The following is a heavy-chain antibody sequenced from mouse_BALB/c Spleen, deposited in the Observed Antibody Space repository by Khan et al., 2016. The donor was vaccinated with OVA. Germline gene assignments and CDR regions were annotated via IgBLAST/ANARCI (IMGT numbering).Heavy chain of an antibody. D-gene: IGHD2-14*01. CDR2: INTHSGVP. Sequence: QIQLVQSGPELKKPGETVRISCKASGYTFTTAGIQWVQKMPGKGLKWIGWINTHSGVPKYAEDFKGRFAFSLETSASTAYLQITNLKNEDTATYFCARGGAASYRNDGGAMDYWGQGTSATVSS. V-gene: IGHV9-4*02. CDR3: ARGGAASYRNDGGAMDY. J-gene: IGHJ4*01. CDR1: GYTFTTAG.